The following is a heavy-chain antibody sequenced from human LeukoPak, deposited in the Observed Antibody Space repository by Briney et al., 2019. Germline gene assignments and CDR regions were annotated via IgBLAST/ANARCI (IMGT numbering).Heavy chain of an antibody. CDR3: AKDGGFGSGSYPLDY. Sequence: GGSLRLSCAASGFAVSSNYMSWVRQAPGKGLEWVSVIYSGGSTYYADSVKGRFTISRDNSKNALYLQMNSLRPEDTAVYYCAKDGGFGSGSYPLDYWGQGTLVTVSS. CDR1: GFAVSSNY. D-gene: IGHD3-10*01. J-gene: IGHJ4*02. V-gene: IGHV3-66*01. CDR2: IYSGGST.